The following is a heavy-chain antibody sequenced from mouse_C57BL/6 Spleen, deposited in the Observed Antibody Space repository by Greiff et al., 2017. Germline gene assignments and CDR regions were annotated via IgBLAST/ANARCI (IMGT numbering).Heavy chain of an antibody. V-gene: IGHV1-55*01. D-gene: IGHD1-1*01. J-gene: IGHJ2*01. Sequence: QVQLQQPGAELVKPGASVKMSCKASGYTFTSYWITWVKQRPGQGLEWIGDIYPGSGSTNYNEKFKSKATLTVDTSSSTAYMQLSSLTSEDSAVYYCARGSTVVAKDYFDYWGQGTTLTVSS. CDR2: IYPGSGST. CDR3: ARGSTVVAKDYFDY. CDR1: GYTFTSYW.